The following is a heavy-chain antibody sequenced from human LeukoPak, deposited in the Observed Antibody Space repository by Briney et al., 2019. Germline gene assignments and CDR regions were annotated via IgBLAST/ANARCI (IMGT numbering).Heavy chain of an antibody. V-gene: IGHV4-59*11. CDR3: ARLLDNDSSGDPDTFDM. J-gene: IGHJ3*02. CDR2: LFYSGRT. Sequence: PSETLSLTCTVSGGSISSHYWSWIRQPPGKGLEWIGFLFYSGRTKYNPSLQSRVTISVDTSENNFSLKLTSVTAADTAVYYCARLLDNDSSGDPDTFDMWGQVTVVTVSS. CDR1: GGSISSHY. D-gene: IGHD3-22*01.